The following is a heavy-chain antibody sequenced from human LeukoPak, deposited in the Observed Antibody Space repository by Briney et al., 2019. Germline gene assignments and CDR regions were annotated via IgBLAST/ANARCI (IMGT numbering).Heavy chain of an antibody. CDR2: IRYDGSNK. CDR3: AKDRRYYDSSGYYPDY. Sequence: GGSLRLSCAASRFTFSSYSMHWVRQAPGKGLEWVAFIRYDGSNKYYADSVKGRFTISRDNSKNTLYLQMNSLRAEDTAVYYCAKDRRYYDSSGYYPDYWGQGTLVTVSS. V-gene: IGHV3-30*02. CDR1: RFTFSSYS. D-gene: IGHD3-22*01. J-gene: IGHJ4*02.